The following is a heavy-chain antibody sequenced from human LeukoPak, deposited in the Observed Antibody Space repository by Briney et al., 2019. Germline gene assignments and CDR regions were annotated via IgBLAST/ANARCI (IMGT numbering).Heavy chain of an antibody. V-gene: IGHV1-69*13. J-gene: IGHJ4*02. D-gene: IGHD5-24*01. CDR1: GGTFSSYA. CDR3: ARGPVEMATIGAFGY. Sequence: SVKVSCKASGGTFSSYAISWVRQAPGQGLEWMGGIIPIFGTATYAQKFQGRVTITADESTSTAYMELSSLRSEDTAVYYCARGPVEMATIGAFGYWGQGTLVTVSS. CDR2: IIPIFGTA.